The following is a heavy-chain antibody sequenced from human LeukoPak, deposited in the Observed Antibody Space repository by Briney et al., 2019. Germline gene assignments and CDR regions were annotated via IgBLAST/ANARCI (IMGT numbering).Heavy chain of an antibody. V-gene: IGHV4-59*01. CDR1: GGSISSYY. J-gene: IGHJ4*02. D-gene: IGHD5-18*01. CDR3: ATVDSYGGYYFDY. Sequence: SETLSLTCTVSGGSISSYYWSWIRQPPGKGLEWIGYIYYSGSTNYNPSLKSRVTISVDTSKNQFSLKLSSVTAADTAVYYCATVDSYGGYYFDYWGQGTLVTVSS. CDR2: IYYSGST.